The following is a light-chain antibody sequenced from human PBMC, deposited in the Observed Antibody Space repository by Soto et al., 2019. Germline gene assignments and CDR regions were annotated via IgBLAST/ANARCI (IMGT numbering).Light chain of an antibody. J-gene: IGLJ3*02. CDR3: AAWDDSLSGPV. CDR2: ANN. Sequence: QAVVTQPPSASGTPGQRVTISCSGSSSNIGNANNYVCWYQQFPGTAPKLLIYANNQRPSGVPDRFSGSKSGTSASLAISGLRSEDEGDYYCAAWDDSLSGPVFGGGTKLTVL. V-gene: IGLV1-47*02. CDR1: SSNIGNANNY.